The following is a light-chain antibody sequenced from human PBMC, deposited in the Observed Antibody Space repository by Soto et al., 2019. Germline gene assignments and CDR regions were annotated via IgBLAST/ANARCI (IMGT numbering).Light chain of an antibody. CDR2: DVT. V-gene: IGLV2-11*01. J-gene: IGLJ3*02. CDR1: SSDVGGYHF. Sequence: QSVLTQPRSVSGSPGQSVTISCTGTSSDVGGYHFVSWYQQHPGKAPKLMIYDVTKRPSGVPDRFSASKSGNTASLTISGLQAEDEADYYCCSYVGIWVFGGGTKLTVL. CDR3: CSYVGIWV.